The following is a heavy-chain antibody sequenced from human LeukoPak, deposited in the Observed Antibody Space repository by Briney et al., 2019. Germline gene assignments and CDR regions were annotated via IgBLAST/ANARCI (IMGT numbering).Heavy chain of an antibody. CDR1: GLTFNTYS. V-gene: IGHV3-21*01. CDR2: ISSSSSYY. Sequence: GGSLRLSCAASGLTFNTYSMNWVRQAPGKGLEWVASISSSSSYYYYADSVKGRFTISRDNAKNTLYLQMNSLRAEDTAVYYCARRSAAKDAFDIWGQGTMVTVSS. J-gene: IGHJ3*02. D-gene: IGHD6-25*01. CDR3: ARRSAAKDAFDI.